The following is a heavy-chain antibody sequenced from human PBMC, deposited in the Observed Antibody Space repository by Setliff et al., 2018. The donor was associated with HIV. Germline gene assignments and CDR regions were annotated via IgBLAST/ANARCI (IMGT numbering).Heavy chain of an antibody. CDR2: INQSGST. D-gene: IGHD3-10*01. V-gene: IGHV4-34*01. CDR3: ARGARATFGELLKANWFDP. Sequence: LSLTCAVYGGSFSGYYWSWIRQSPGKGLEWIGEINQSGSTNYNPSLESRVTTSVDTSKNQFSLNLKSVTAADTAVYYCARGARATFGELLKANWFDPWGQGTLVTVSS. CDR1: GGSFSGYY. J-gene: IGHJ5*02.